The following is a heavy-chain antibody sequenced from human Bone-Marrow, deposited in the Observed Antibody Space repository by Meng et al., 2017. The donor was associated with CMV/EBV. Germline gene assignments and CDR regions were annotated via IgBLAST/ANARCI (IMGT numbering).Heavy chain of an antibody. CDR2: ISSSSSTI. D-gene: IGHD2-2*01. CDR3: ARDTIGYCSSTSCSYYYGMDV. J-gene: IGHJ6*02. CDR1: GFTFSSYS. V-gene: IGHV3-48*04. Sequence: GGSLRLSCAASGFTFSSYSMNWVRQAPGKGLEWVSYISSSSSTIYYADSVKGRFTISRDNAKNSLYLQMNSLRAEDTAVYYCARDTIGYCSSTSCSYYYGMDVWGQGTTVTVSS.